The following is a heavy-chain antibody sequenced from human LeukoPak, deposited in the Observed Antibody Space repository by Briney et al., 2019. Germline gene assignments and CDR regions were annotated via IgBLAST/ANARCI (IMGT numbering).Heavy chain of an antibody. CDR3: ARDSTGASPGY. Sequence: PSETLSLTCTVSGGSIRSYYWSWIRQPPGKGLEWIGYIYYSGSTNYNPSLKSRVTISVDTSKNQYSLKLSSVTAADTAVYYCARDSTGASPGYWGQGTLVTVSS. D-gene: IGHD1-26*01. V-gene: IGHV4-59*01. J-gene: IGHJ4*02. CDR2: IYYSGST. CDR1: GGSIRSYY.